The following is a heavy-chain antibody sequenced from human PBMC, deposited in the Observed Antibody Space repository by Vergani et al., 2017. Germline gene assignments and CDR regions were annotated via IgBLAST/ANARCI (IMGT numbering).Heavy chain of an antibody. CDR3: AREGSGPRGTDAFDI. CDR2: IYYSGST. J-gene: IGHJ3*02. Sequence: QLQLQESGSGLVKPSETLSLTCTVSGGSISSYYWSWIRQPPGKGLEWIGYIYYSGSTNYNPSLKSRVTISVDTSKNQFSLKLSSVTAADTAVYYCAREGSGPRGTDAFDIWGQGTMVTVSS. V-gene: IGHV4-59*01. CDR1: GGSISSYY. D-gene: IGHD3-10*01.